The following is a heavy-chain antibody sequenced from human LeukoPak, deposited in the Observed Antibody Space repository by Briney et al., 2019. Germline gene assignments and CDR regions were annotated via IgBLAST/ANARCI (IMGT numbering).Heavy chain of an antibody. CDR1: GGSISSRSYY. D-gene: IGHD3-22*01. J-gene: IGHJ4*02. CDR3: ARLGPYDPEVY. CDR2: IYYSGST. V-gene: IGHV4-39*01. Sequence: SGTLSLTCTVSGGSISSRSYYWGWVRQPPGKGLEWIGSIYYSGSTYYTPSLKSRLTITVDTSHTQFSQKLSSAPAADTTVYYCARLGPYDPEVYWGQGTLVTVSS.